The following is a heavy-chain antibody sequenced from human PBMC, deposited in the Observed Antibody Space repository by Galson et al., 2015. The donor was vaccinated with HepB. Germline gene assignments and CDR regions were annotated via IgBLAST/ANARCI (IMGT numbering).Heavy chain of an antibody. CDR3: ARDRMVRGFYFYYGLDV. J-gene: IGHJ6*02. D-gene: IGHD3-10*01. CDR2: ISWNSGSI. Sequence: SLRLSCAASGFTFDDYAMHWVRLAPGKGLEWVSGISWNSGSIGYAGSVKGRFTISRDNAKNALYLQMNSLRAEDTALYYCARDRMVRGFYFYYGLDVWGQGTTVTVSS. V-gene: IGHV3-9*01. CDR1: GFTFDDYA.